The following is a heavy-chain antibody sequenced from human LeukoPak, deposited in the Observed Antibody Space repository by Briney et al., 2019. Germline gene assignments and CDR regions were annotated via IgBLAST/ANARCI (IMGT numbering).Heavy chain of an antibody. D-gene: IGHD6-19*01. Sequence: GRSLRLSCAASGFTFSSYAMHWVRQAPGKGLEWVAVISYDGSNKYYADSVKGRFTISRDNSKNTLYLQMNSLRAEDTAVYYCARVGSGWLIPPEYWGQGTLVTVSS. CDR2: ISYDGSNK. CDR3: ARVGSGWLIPPEY. CDR1: GFTFSSYA. J-gene: IGHJ4*02. V-gene: IGHV3-30*04.